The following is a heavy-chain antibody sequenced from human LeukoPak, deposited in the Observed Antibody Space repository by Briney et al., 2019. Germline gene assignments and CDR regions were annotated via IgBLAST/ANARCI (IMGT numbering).Heavy chain of an antibody. CDR1: GITLSSYW. CDR2: MTSGGGT. J-gene: IGHJ4*02. CDR3: AKDLTRSSGGLDY. Sequence: GGSLRLSCAASGITLSSYWMTWVRQAPGKGLEWVSAMTSGGGTYYADSVKGRFTISRDNSKNTVYLQMNSLRAEDTAVYYCAKDLTRSSGGLDYWGQGTLVTVSS. V-gene: IGHV3-23*01. D-gene: IGHD6-6*01.